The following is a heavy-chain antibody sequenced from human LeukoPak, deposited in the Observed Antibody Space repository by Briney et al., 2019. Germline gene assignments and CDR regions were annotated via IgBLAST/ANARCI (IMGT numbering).Heavy chain of an antibody. J-gene: IGHJ4*02. V-gene: IGHV4-59*02. CDR2: IYYSGST. CDR1: GGSVSNYY. D-gene: IGHD6-6*01. CDR3: ARGVLIAARPLDY. Sequence: PSETLSLTCIVSGGSVSNYYWSWIRQPPGKGLEWIGYIYYSGSTNYNPSLKSRVTISVDTSKNQFSLKLSSVTAADTAVYYFARGVLIAARPLDYWGQGTLVTVSS.